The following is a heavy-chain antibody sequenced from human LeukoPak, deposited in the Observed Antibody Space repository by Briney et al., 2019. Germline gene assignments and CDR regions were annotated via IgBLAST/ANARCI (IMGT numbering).Heavy chain of an antibody. V-gene: IGHV4-34*01. CDR1: GGSFSGYY. D-gene: IGHD6-19*01. Sequence: PSETLSLTCAVYGGSFSGYYWSWIRQPPGKGLEWIGEINHSGSTNYNPSLKSRVTISVDTSKNQFSLKLSSVTAADTAVYYCARIKDQYSSGLDYWGQGTLVTVSS. J-gene: IGHJ4*02. CDR3: ARIKDQYSSGLDY. CDR2: INHSGST.